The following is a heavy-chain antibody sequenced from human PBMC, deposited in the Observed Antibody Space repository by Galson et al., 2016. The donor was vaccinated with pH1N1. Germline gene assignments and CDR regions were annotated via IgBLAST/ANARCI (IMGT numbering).Heavy chain of an antibody. CDR2: ISSSGVQT. Sequence: SLRLSCAASGASGFMFSDFYMSWIRQAPGKGLEWLSHISSSGVQTRYADSVKGRFTVSRDNAKKTLILEMNTLRAEDTAVYYCAREWGIGSGWFDPWGQGTLVIVST. J-gene: IGHJ5*02. D-gene: IGHD3-10*01. CDR1: GFMFSDFY. CDR3: AREWGIGSGWFDP. V-gene: IGHV3-11*06.